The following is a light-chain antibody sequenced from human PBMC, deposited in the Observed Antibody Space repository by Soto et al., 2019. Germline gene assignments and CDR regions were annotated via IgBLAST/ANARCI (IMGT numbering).Light chain of an antibody. CDR2: AAS. V-gene: IGKV1-16*02. Sequence: DIQMTQSPSSLSASVGDRITITCRASQDIRNYLAWFQQKPGKAPKFLIYAASTLQPGVPSKFSGSGSGEAFTLIIRSRQPEDLTTYYLQEYVNYPRTFGQGTTVEIK. CDR1: QDIRNY. CDR3: QEYVNYPRT. J-gene: IGKJ1*01.